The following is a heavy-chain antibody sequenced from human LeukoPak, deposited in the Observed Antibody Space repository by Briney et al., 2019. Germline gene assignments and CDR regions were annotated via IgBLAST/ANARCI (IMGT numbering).Heavy chain of an antibody. CDR1: GYTFTSYG. CDR3: ARVPGYHPGVVVPAAYFDY. D-gene: IGHD2-2*01. Sequence: GASVKVSCKASGYTFTSYGISWVRQAPGQGLEWMGWISAYNGNTNYAQKLQGRVTMTTDTSTSTAYMELRSLRSDDTAVYYCARVPGYHPGVVVPAAYFDYWGQGTLVTVSS. CDR2: ISAYNGNT. V-gene: IGHV1-18*01. J-gene: IGHJ4*02.